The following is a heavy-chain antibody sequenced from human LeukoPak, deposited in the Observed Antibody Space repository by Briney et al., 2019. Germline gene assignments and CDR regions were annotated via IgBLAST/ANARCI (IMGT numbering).Heavy chain of an antibody. CDR3: ARDRYYYDSSGYYHRVGYFDY. V-gene: IGHV4-30-4*01. D-gene: IGHD3-22*01. CDR1: GGSISSGDYY. Sequence: PSETLSLTCTVSGGSISSGDYYWSWIRQPPGKGLEWIGYIYYSGSTYYNPSLKSRVTISVDTSKNQFSLKLSSVTAADTAVYCCARDRYYYDSSGYYHRVGYFDYWGQGTLVTVSS. J-gene: IGHJ4*02. CDR2: IYYSGST.